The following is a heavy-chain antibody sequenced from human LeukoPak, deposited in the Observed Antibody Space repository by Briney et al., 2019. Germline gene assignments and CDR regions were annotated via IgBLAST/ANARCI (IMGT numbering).Heavy chain of an antibody. Sequence: GRSLRLSCAASGFTFSSYGMHWVRQAPGKELEWVAVISYDGSNKYYADSVKGRFTISRDNSKNTLYLQMNSLRAEDTAVYYCAKGRSGWYLLGVAFDIWGQGTMVTVSS. CDR3: AKGRSGWYLLGVAFDI. CDR2: ISYDGSNK. CDR1: GFTFSSYG. J-gene: IGHJ3*02. D-gene: IGHD6-19*01. V-gene: IGHV3-30*18.